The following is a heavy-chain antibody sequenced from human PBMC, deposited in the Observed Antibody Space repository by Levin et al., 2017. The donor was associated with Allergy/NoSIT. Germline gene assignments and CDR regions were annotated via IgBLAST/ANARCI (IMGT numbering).Heavy chain of an antibody. V-gene: IGHV3-9*01. CDR3: TDGRYYDFWSGYFRY. CDR2: VSWNSGTI. CDR1: GFAFEDFA. D-gene: IGHD3-3*01. Sequence: GGSLRLSCVVSGFAFEDFAMHWVRQAPGKGLEWVSGVSWNSGTIAYADSVKGRFTISRDNANNSLYLQMDSLRTEDTAFYYCTDGRYYDFWSGYFRYWSQGSLVTVSS. J-gene: IGHJ4*02.